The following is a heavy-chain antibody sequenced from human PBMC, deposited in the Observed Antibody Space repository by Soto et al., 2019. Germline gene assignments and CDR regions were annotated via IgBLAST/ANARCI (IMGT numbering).Heavy chain of an antibody. CDR1: GGTFSSYA. J-gene: IGHJ6*02. D-gene: IGHD3-9*01. Sequence: QVQLVQSGAEVKKPGSSVKVSCKASGGTFSSYAISWVRQAPGQGLEWMGGIIPIFGTANYAQKFQGRVTITADESTRPAYLELSSLRSEDTGVYYCGRARGGSYDILTGNYYYYYGMDVWGQGTTVTVSS. V-gene: IGHV1-69*01. CDR2: IIPIFGTA. CDR3: GRARGGSYDILTGNYYYYYGMDV.